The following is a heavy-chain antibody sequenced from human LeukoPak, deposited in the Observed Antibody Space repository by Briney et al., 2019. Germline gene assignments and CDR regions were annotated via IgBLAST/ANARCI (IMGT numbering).Heavy chain of an antibody. Sequence: GRSLRLSCAASGFTFSSYGMHWVRQAPGKGLEWVAVISYDGSNKYCADSVKGRFTISRDNSKNTLYLQMNSLRAEDTAVYYCAKDPGDSEAPNAFDIWGQGTMVTVSS. D-gene: IGHD2-21*02. CDR3: AKDPGDSEAPNAFDI. J-gene: IGHJ3*02. CDR1: GFTFSSYG. V-gene: IGHV3-30*18. CDR2: ISYDGSNK.